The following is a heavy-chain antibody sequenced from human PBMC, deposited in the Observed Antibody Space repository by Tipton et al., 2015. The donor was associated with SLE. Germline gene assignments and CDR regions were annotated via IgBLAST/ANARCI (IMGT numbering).Heavy chain of an antibody. D-gene: IGHD5-24*01. J-gene: IGHJ6*01. CDR2: ITSSSSYI. Sequence: GSLRLSCAASGFTFSSYSMNWVRQAPGKGLEWVSSITSSSSYIYYADSVKGRFTISRDNSKSTLYLQMDSLRAEDTAVYYCAKDRAPRVYYSGMDVGGQVTTVTVSS. CDR3: AKDRAPRVYYSGMDV. V-gene: IGHV3-21*01. CDR1: GFTFSSYS.